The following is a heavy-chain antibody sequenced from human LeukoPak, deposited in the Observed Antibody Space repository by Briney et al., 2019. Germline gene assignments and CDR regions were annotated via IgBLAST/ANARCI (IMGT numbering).Heavy chain of an antibody. D-gene: IGHD3-10*01. CDR3: AKDDSRGSAIRQNYYYGMDV. V-gene: IGHV3-23*01. Sequence: GGSLRLSCGASGFTFSSYAMSWVRQAPGEGLEWVSAIRGSGGSTYYADAVTGRFTISRDNSKNTLYLQMNSLRAEDTAVYYCAKDDSRGSAIRQNYYYGMDVWGQGATVTVSS. CDR1: GFTFSSYA. J-gene: IGHJ6*02. CDR2: IRGSGGST.